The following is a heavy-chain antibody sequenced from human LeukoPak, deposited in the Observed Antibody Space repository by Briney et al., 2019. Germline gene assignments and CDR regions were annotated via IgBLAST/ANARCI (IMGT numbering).Heavy chain of an antibody. CDR3: ARLIHYDSSGYLDY. Sequence: SETLSLTCAVYGGSFSSYYWSWIRQPPGKGLEWIGKTNHGGSTNYNPSLKSRVTISVDMSKNQFSLKLTSVTAADTAVYYYARLIHYDSSGYLDYWGQGSLVTVSS. J-gene: IGHJ4*02. D-gene: IGHD3-22*01. CDR1: GGSFSSYY. CDR2: TNHGGST. V-gene: IGHV4-34*01.